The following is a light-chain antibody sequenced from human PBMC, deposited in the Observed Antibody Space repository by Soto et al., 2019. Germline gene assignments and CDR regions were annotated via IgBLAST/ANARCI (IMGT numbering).Light chain of an antibody. CDR1: QSISSW. CDR2: DAS. Sequence: DIQMTQSPSTLSASVXDRVTITCRASQSISSWLAWYQQKPGKAPKLLIYDASSLESGVPSRFSGSGSGTEFTLTICSLQPDDFATYYCQQYNSYSPWTFGQGTKVDIK. V-gene: IGKV1-5*01. J-gene: IGKJ1*01. CDR3: QQYNSYSPWT.